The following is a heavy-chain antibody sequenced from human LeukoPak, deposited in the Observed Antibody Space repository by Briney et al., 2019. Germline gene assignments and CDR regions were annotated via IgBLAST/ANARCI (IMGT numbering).Heavy chain of an antibody. CDR3: ARLSAMLRGPEPIDY. CDR1: GFTFSSYA. V-gene: IGHV3-7*01. CDR2: IKQDGSEK. J-gene: IGHJ4*01. D-gene: IGHD3-10*01. Sequence: GGSLRLSCAASGFTFSSYAMSWARRAPGKGLEGVANIKQDGSEKFCVDSMKVRFNISRDNSKNSLYLQMNSLSAEDTAMYYCARLSAMLRGPEPIDYWGQGTLVTVSS.